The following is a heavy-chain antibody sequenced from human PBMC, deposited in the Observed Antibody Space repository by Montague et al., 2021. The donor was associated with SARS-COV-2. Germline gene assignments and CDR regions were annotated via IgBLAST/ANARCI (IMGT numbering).Heavy chain of an antibody. CDR3: ARVRYYGSGTSLGMDV. CDR2: INHSGST. CDR1: GGSFSGYC. V-gene: IGHV4-34*01. J-gene: IGHJ6*02. Sequence: SETLSLTCAVYGGSFSGYCWSWIRQPPGKGLEWIGEINHSGSTNYNPSLKSRVTISVDTSKNPFSLKLSSVTAADTAVYYCARVRYYGSGTSLGMDVWGQGTTVTVSS. D-gene: IGHD3-10*01.